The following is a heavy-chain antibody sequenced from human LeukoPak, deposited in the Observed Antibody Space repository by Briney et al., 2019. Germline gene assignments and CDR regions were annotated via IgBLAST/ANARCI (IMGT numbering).Heavy chain of an antibody. CDR1: GFTFSSYA. J-gene: IGHJ5*02. CDR3: ARDHSGSYYLAWFDP. CDR2: INWNGGST. V-gene: IGHV3-20*01. Sequence: GGSLRLSCAASGFTFSSYAMSWVRQAPGKGLEWVSGINWNGGSTGYADSVKGRFTISRDNAKNSLYLQMNSLRAEDTALYHCARDHSGSYYLAWFDPWGQGTLVTVSS. D-gene: IGHD1-26*01.